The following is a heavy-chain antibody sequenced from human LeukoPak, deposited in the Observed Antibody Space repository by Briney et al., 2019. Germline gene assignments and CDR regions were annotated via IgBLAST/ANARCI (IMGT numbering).Heavy chain of an antibody. CDR3: AELGITMIGGV. D-gene: IGHD3-10*02. J-gene: IGHJ6*04. V-gene: IGHV3-30*04. CDR1: GFRFSGYA. Sequence: GGSLRLSCVASGFRFSGYAIHWVRQAPGKGLEWVALISYNGGRKDYAESVKGRFTIDRDNSKNTVYLQMNSLRAEDTAVYYCAELGITMIGGVWGKGTTVTISS. CDR2: ISYNGGRK.